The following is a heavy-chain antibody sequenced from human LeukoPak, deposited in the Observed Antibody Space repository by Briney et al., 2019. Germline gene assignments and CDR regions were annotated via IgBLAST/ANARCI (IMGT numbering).Heavy chain of an antibody. J-gene: IGHJ4*02. Sequence: ASVKVSCKASGYTFTNYGIFWVRQAPGQGLEWMGWISAYSGNTNYAQKLQGRVTMTTETSTSTAYMEQESLRSDDTAVYYCAISQGSYYDTSGYLGGGYWGQGTLVTVSS. CDR2: ISAYSGNT. CDR1: GYTFTNYG. V-gene: IGHV1-18*01. CDR3: AISQGSYYDTSGYLGGGY. D-gene: IGHD3-22*01.